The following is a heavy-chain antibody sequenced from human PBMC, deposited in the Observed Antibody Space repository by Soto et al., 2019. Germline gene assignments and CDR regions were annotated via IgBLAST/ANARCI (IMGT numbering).Heavy chain of an antibody. CDR1: GATFSSYT. V-gene: IGHV1-69*02. CDR3: RHYGSGSYYGAFDI. D-gene: IGHD3-10*01. Sequence: QVQLVQSGAEVKKPGSSVKVSCKASGATFSSYTISWVRQAPGQGLEWMGRIIPILGIANYAQKFQGRVTITADKSTSTAYMELSSLRSEDTAVYYCRHYGSGSYYGAFDIWGQGTMVTVSS. CDR2: IIPILGIA. J-gene: IGHJ3*02.